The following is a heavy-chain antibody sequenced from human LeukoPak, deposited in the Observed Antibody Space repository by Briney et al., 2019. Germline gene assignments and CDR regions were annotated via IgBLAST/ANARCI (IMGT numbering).Heavy chain of an antibody. CDR1: RGSISSTSYY. CDR3: ARGAGWYQF. Sequence: SETLSLTCAVSRGSISSTSYYWTWIWQPAGKGLEWIGYIYYTGSTNYNPSLKNRVTISVDTSRNQFSLKMSSVTAADTAVYYCARGAGWYQFWGQGTLVTVSS. J-gene: IGHJ4*02. D-gene: IGHD6-19*01. CDR2: IYYTGST. V-gene: IGHV4-61*10.